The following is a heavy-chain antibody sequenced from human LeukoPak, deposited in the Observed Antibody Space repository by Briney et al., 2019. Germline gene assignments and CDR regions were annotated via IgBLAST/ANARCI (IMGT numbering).Heavy chain of an antibody. CDR1: GFSFNNYR. D-gene: IGHD3-22*01. CDR3: ARTRITMIVGLASRFDY. J-gene: IGHJ4*02. V-gene: IGHV3-7*01. CDR2: IKQDGSEK. Sequence: PGGSLRLSCVASGFSFNNYRMTWVRQAPGKGLEWVANIKQDGSEKQYVDSVKGRFTISRDNAKNSLYLQMNSLRAEDTAVYYCARTRITMIVGLASRFDYWGQGTLVTVSS.